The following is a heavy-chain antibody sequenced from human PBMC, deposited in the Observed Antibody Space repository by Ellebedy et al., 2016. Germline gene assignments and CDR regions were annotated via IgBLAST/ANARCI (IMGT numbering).Heavy chain of an antibody. D-gene: IGHD6-13*01. Sequence: SETLSLTXAVSGGSISSGGYSWSWIRQPPGKGLEWIGYIYHSGSTYYNPSLKSRVTISVDRSKNQFSLKLSSVTAADTAVYYCARWQQLVHQLWYFDLWGRGTLVTVSS. CDR3: ARWQQLVHQLWYFDL. CDR1: GGSISSGGYS. CDR2: IYHSGST. V-gene: IGHV4-30-2*01. J-gene: IGHJ2*01.